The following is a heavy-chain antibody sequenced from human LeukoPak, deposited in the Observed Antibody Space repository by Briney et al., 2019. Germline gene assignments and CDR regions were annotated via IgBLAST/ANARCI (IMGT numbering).Heavy chain of an antibody. Sequence: PSETLSLTCTVSGGSISSYYWSWIRQPSWKGLEWIGYIYYSGSTNYNPSLKSRVTISVDTSKNQFSLKLSSVTAADTAVYYCARFRGYDAFDIWGQGTMVTVSS. D-gene: IGHD3-16*01. V-gene: IGHV4-59*01. J-gene: IGHJ3*02. CDR1: GGSISSYY. CDR2: IYYSGST. CDR3: ARFRGYDAFDI.